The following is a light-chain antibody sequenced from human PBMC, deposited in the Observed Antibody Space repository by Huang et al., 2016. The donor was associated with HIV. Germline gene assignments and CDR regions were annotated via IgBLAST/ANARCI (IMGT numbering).Light chain of an antibody. CDR3: QQSYSALSS. J-gene: IGKJ5*01. CDR1: QNINTY. Sequence: IQMTQSPTSLSASIGDRVSIACRASQNINTYLNWCQQKPGKAPKLLISSASTLHSGVPSRFSGSGSGTDFTLTIRGLQLDDFATYYCQQSYSALSSFGPGTRL. V-gene: IGKV1-39*01. CDR2: SAS.